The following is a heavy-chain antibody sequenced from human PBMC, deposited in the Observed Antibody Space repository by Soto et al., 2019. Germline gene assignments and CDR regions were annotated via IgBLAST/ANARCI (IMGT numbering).Heavy chain of an antibody. CDR3: ARAEEYCSSTSCLIDY. CDR2: ISAYNGNT. D-gene: IGHD2-2*01. V-gene: IGHV1-18*01. CDR1: GYTFTSYG. Sequence: ASVKVSCKASGYTFTSYGISWVRQAPGQGLEWMGWISAYNGNTNYAQKLPGRVTMTTDTSTSTAYMELRSLRSDDTAVYYCARAEEYCSSTSCLIDYWGQGTLVTVSS. J-gene: IGHJ4*02.